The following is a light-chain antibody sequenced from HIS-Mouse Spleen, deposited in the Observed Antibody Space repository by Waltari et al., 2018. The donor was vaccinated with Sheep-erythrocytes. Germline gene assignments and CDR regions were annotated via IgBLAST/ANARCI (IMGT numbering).Light chain of an antibody. J-gene: IGLJ1*01. CDR3: CSYAGSYNHV. CDR1: SSDVGGYNY. CDR2: DVS. Sequence: QSALTQPRSVSGSPGQSVTISCTGTSSDVGGYNYVSWYQQQPGKAPKRMIYDVSKRPAGVPDRSAGSKSGNTASLTISGLQAEDEADYYCCSYAGSYNHVFATGTKVTVL. V-gene: IGLV2-11*01.